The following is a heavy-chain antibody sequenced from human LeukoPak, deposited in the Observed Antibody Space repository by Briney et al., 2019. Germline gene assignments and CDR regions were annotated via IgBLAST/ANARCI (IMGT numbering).Heavy chain of an antibody. V-gene: IGHV1-46*01. CDR2: INPNGGRT. CDR1: GYTFTNYQ. J-gene: IGHJ6*02. CDR3: ARERPSTVAARQPPDHYGIDV. D-gene: IGHD6-6*01. Sequence: ASVKVSCKASGYTFTNYQIHWVRQAPGQGLEWMGIINPNGGRTIYAQNFKGRVTMTRDTSTTTVYMELRSLRSDDTAVYYCARERPSTVAARQPPDHYGIDVWGQGTTVIV.